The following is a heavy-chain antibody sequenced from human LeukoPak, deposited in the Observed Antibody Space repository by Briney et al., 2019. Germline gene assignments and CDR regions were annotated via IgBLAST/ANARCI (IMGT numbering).Heavy chain of an antibody. CDR3: ARGGTVTTFLFDY. CDR1: GFTFSSYS. D-gene: IGHD4-17*01. CDR2: ISSSSSTI. Sequence: GGSLRLSCAASGFTFSSYSMNWVRQAPGKGLEWVSYISSSSSTIYYADSVKGRFTISRGNAKNSLYLQMNSLRAEDTAVYYCARGGTVTTFLFDYWGQGTLVTVSS. V-gene: IGHV3-48*01. J-gene: IGHJ4*02.